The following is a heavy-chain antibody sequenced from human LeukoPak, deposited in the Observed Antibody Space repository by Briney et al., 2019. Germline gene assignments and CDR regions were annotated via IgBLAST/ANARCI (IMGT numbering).Heavy chain of an antibody. Sequence: SQTLSLTCTVSGGSISSGGYSWSWIRQHPGKGLEWIGYIYYSGSTYYNPSLKSRVTISVDTSKNQFSLKLSSVTAADTAVYYCARNTRKSTRITGTTCYFDYWGQGTLVTVSS. D-gene: IGHD1-7*01. CDR1: GGSISSGGYS. J-gene: IGHJ4*02. V-gene: IGHV4-31*03. CDR2: IYYSGST. CDR3: ARNTRKSTRITGTTCYFDY.